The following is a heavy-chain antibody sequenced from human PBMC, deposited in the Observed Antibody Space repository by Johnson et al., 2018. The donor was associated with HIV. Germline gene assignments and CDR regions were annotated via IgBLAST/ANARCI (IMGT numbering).Heavy chain of an antibody. CDR3: ARGANSGSDCGAFDI. J-gene: IGHJ3*02. CDR2: ISYDGSNT. Sequence: QMQLVESGGGVVQPGRSLRLSCAASGFTFSSYAMHWVRQAPGKGLGWVAVISYDGSNTYSSDSVKDRFTIARDNSKNTLYLQMNSLRAEDTAVYYCARGANSGSDCGAFDIWGRGTMVTVSS. CDR1: GFTFSSYA. V-gene: IGHV3-30*04. D-gene: IGHD1-26*01.